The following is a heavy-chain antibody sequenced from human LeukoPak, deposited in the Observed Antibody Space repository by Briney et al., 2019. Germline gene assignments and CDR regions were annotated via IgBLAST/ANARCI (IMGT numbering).Heavy chain of an antibody. CDR1: GFTFSSYW. J-gene: IGHJ4*02. D-gene: IGHD6-19*01. CDR2: IKQDGSEK. Sequence: PGGSLRLSCAASGFTFSSYWMSWVRQAPGKGLEWVANIKQDGSEKNYVDSVKGRFTISRDNAKNTLYLQMNSLRAEDTAVYYCAKDRIAVAATLDYWGQGTLVTVSS. CDR3: AKDRIAVAATLDY. V-gene: IGHV3-7*01.